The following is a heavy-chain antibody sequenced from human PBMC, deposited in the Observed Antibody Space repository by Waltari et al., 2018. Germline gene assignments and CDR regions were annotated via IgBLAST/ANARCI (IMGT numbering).Heavy chain of an antibody. Sequence: EVQLVESGGGLVQPGWSLSLSCAASGITFRSYGMHWVRQAPGKGMVWVSNIKGDGSTTSYADSVKGRFTISRDNAKNTLYLQMNSLRVEDTAVYYCVRFSGGYWGQGALVTVSS. CDR2: IKGDGSTT. D-gene: IGHD1-26*01. CDR1: GITFRSYG. CDR3: VRFSGGY. V-gene: IGHV3-74*01. J-gene: IGHJ4*02.